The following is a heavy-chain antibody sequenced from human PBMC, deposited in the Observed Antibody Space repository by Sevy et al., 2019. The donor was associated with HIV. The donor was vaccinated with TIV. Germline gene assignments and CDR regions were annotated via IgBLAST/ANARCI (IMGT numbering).Heavy chain of an antibody. CDR1: GVSVGSSGHY. V-gene: IGHV4-39*01. Sequence: SETLSLTCTVSGVSVGSSGHYWGWIRQPPGKGLEWIGSIFYGGGTYYNPTLKSRVTISDDTSKNQFSLRLTSVTAADPAVYYCARHVDSFAPWGQGTLVTVSS. J-gene: IGHJ5*02. CDR3: ARHVDSFAP. D-gene: IGHD2-21*01. CDR2: IFYGGGT.